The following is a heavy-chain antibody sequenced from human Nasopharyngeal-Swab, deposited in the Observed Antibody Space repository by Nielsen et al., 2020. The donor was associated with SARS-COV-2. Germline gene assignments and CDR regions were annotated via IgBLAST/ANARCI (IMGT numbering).Heavy chain of an antibody. Sequence: GESLKISCAASGFSFSDFYMSWIRQAPGKGLEWVSYIHASGTYTDYADSVKGRFTISRDNAKNSLYLQMNTLRTEDTAVYYCARGHYGLDVWGQGTTVTVSS. CDR1: GFSFSDFY. J-gene: IGHJ6*02. V-gene: IGHV3-11*06. CDR2: IHASGTYT. CDR3: ARGHYGLDV.